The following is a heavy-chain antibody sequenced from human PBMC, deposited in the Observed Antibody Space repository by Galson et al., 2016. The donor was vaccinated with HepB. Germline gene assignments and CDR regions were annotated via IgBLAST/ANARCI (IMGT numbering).Heavy chain of an antibody. V-gene: IGHV3-33*01. Sequence: SLRLSCAASGFTFSSYGMHWVRQAPGKGLEWVAVIWNDGSNKYYADSVKGRFTISRDNSKNTLYLELNSLRAEDTPVHYCAREMKPHLEWLFRSGLRPVDYWGQGTLVTVSS. D-gene: IGHD3-3*01. CDR2: IWNDGSNK. CDR3: AREMKPHLEWLFRSGLRPVDY. J-gene: IGHJ4*02. CDR1: GFTFSSYG.